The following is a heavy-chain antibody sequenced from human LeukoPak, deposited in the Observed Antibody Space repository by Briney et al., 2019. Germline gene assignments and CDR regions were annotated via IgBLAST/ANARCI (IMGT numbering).Heavy chain of an antibody. V-gene: IGHV3-48*01. CDR2: ISSSSITI. CDR3: ARGGYFYYYMDV. Sequence: AGGSLRLSCAASGFTFSSYNMNWVRQAPGKGLEWISYISSSSITIYYADSVKGRFTISRDNAKNSLYLQMNSLSIEDTAVYYCARGGYFYYYMDVWGKGTTVTVSS. CDR1: GFTFSSYN. J-gene: IGHJ6*03.